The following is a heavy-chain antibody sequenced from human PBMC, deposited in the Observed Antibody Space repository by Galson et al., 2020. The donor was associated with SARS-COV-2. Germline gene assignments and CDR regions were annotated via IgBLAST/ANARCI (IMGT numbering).Heavy chain of an antibody. D-gene: IGHD4-17*01. Sequence: SETLSLTCTVSGGSISTTSYFWGWIRQPPGQGLEWIRTIYYSGTTYYNPSLRSRVTISVDTSRNQFSLKLNSVTAADTAVYYYARRGGTVTTQHFELWGRGTLVTVSS. CDR2: IYYSGTT. CDR3: ARRGGTVTTQHFEL. J-gene: IGHJ2*01. V-gene: IGHV4-39*01. CDR1: GGSISTTSYF.